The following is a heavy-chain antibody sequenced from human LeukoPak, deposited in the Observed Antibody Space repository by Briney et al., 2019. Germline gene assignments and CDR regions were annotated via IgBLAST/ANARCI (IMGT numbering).Heavy chain of an antibody. V-gene: IGHV4-4*07. CDR3: ARVVTYYDFWSGYFDY. CDR1: GGSISSYY. D-gene: IGHD3-3*01. CDR2: IYTSGST. J-gene: IGHJ4*02. Sequence: SETLSLTCTVSGGSISSYYGSWIRQPAGKGLEWIGRIYTSGSTNYNPSLKSRVTMSVDTSTTPFSLKLSSVTAADTAVYYCARVVTYYDFWSGYFDYWGQGTLVTVSS.